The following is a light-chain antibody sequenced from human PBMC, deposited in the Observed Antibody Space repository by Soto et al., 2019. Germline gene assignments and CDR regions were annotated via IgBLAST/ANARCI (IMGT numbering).Light chain of an antibody. V-gene: IGLV1-47*03. Sequence: QSVLTQPPSASGTPGQRVTISCSGSSSNIGSNHVYWYQQFPGMAPKLLMYRSDQRPTGVPDRFSGSKSGTSASLAISGLWSDDEADYYCSARDDILSGVVFGGGTKLTVL. CDR3: SARDDILSGVV. J-gene: IGLJ2*01. CDR1: SSNIGSNH. CDR2: RSD.